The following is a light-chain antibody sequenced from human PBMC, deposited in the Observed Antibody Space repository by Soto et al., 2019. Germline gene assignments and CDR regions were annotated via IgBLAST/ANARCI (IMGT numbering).Light chain of an antibody. J-gene: IGLJ1*01. CDR2: EVS. CDR1: SSDVGGYNY. Sequence: QSVLTQPASVSGSPGQSITISCTGTSSDVGGYNYVSWYQQHPSKAPKLMIYEVSNRPSGVSNRFSGSKSGNTASLTISGLHAEDEADYYCSSYTSSSTHYVSGPRSKATGL. CDR3: SSYTSSSTHYV. V-gene: IGLV2-14*01.